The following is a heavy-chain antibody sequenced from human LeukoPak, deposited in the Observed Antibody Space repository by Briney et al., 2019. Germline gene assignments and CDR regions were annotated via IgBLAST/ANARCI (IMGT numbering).Heavy chain of an antibody. D-gene: IGHD3-3*01. Sequence: SETLSLTCTVSGGSFSGYYWSWIRQPPGKGLEWIGEINHSGSTNYNPSLKSRVTMSVDTSKNQFSLKLSSVTAADTAVYYCARGTFTIFGDDAFDIWGQGTMVTVSS. V-gene: IGHV4-34*01. J-gene: IGHJ3*02. CDR3: ARGTFTIFGDDAFDI. CDR2: INHSGST. CDR1: GGSFSGYY.